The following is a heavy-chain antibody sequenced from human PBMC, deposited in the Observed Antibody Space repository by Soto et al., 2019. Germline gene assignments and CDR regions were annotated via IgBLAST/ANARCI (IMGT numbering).Heavy chain of an antibody. J-gene: IGHJ6*02. CDR2: IIPIFGTA. D-gene: IGHD2-15*01. V-gene: IGHV1-69*01. CDR3: ARDPGYCSGGSCLGYYYGMDV. Sequence: QVQLVQSGAEVKKPGSSVKVSCKASGGTFSSYAISWVRQAPGQGLEWMGGIIPIFGTANYAQKFQGRVTITADESTSTAYMELSSLRSEDTAMYYCARDPGYCSGGSCLGYYYGMDVWGQGTTVTVSS. CDR1: GGTFSSYA.